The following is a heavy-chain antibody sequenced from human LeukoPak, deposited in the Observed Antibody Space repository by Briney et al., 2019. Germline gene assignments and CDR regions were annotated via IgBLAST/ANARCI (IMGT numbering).Heavy chain of an antibody. D-gene: IGHD3-10*01. CDR2: ISYDGSNE. Sequence: GRSLRLSCAASGFTFSSYGMHWVRQAPGKGLEWVAVISYDGSNEYYADSVKGRFTISRDNSKNTLYLQMNSLRAEDTAVYYCARDPMVRGVIGAFDIWGQGTMVTVSS. CDR3: ARDPMVRGVIGAFDI. V-gene: IGHV3-30*03. J-gene: IGHJ3*02. CDR1: GFTFSSYG.